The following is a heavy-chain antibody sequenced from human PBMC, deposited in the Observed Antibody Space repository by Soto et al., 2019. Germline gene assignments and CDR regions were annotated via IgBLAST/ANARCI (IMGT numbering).Heavy chain of an antibody. J-gene: IGHJ6*02. Sequence: GSLRLSCTTSGFTVSSIHMPWVSQAPGKGLEWVSVMYSGGSSYYAVSVQGRFTISRDNAKNSLYLQMNSLRAEDTAVYYCASRGNRVVTLYGMDVWGQGTTVTVSS. D-gene: IGHD3-3*01. CDR2: MYSGGSS. CDR3: ASRGNRVVTLYGMDV. CDR1: GFTVSSIH. V-gene: IGHV3-53*01.